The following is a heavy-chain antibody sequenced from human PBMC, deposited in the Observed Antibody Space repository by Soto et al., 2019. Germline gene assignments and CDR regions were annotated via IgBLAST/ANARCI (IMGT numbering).Heavy chain of an antibody. V-gene: IGHV4-30-2*01. CDR3: ARVGYDHTFDY. Sequence: SETLSLTCAVSGGSISSGGYSWSWIRQPPGKGLEWIGYIYHSGSTYYNPSLKSRVTISVDRSKNQFSLKLSSVTAADTAVYYCARVGYDHTFDYWGQGTLVTVSS. D-gene: IGHD3-22*01. J-gene: IGHJ4*02. CDR2: IYHSGST. CDR1: GGSISSGGYS.